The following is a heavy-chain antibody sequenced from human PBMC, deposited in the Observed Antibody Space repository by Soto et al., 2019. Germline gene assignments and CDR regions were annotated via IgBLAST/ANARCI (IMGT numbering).Heavy chain of an antibody. CDR2: ISSSSDYI. Sequence: GGSLRLSCAASGFIFSSYTMNWVRQAPGKGLEWVSSISSSSDYINYADSVKGRFTISRDNAKNSLYLQMNSLRAEDTAVYYCAPPEPYFDYWGQGALVTVSS. V-gene: IGHV3-21*01. CDR3: APPEPYFDY. J-gene: IGHJ4*02. D-gene: IGHD1-1*01. CDR1: GFIFSSYT.